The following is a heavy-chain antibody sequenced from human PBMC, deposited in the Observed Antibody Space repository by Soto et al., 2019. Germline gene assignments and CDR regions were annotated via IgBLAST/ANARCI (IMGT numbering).Heavy chain of an antibody. CDR3: ASAGDSSGYYMDY. CDR2: ISSSSSYT. Sequence: GGSLRLSCAASGFTFSDYYMSWIRQAPGKGLEWVSYISSSSSYTNYADSVKGRFTISRDNAKNSLYLQMNSLRAEDTAVYYCASAGDSSGYYMDYWGQGTLVTVSS. CDR1: GFTFSDYY. J-gene: IGHJ4*02. V-gene: IGHV3-11*06. D-gene: IGHD3-22*01.